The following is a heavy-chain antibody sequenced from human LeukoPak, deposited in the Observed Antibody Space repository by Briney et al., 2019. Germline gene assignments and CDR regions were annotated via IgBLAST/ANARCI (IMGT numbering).Heavy chain of an antibody. CDR3: VKDRGIAAALYYFDY. Sequence: PGGSLRLSCSASGFTFSSYAMHWVRQAPGKGLEYVSAISSNGGSTYYADSVKGRFTISRDNSKNTLYLQMSSLRAVDTAVYYCVKDRGIAAALYYFDYWGQGTLVTVSS. D-gene: IGHD6-13*01. V-gene: IGHV3-64D*09. CDR2: ISSNGGST. CDR1: GFTFSSYA. J-gene: IGHJ4*02.